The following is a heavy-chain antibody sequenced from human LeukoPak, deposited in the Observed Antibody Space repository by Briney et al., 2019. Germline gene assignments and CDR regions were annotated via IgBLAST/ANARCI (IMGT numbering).Heavy chain of an antibody. Sequence: GGSLRLSCAASGFTFSAHGMHWVRQAPGKGLEWVAVIWYEGSNIFYADSVKGRFTISRDNPKNTVSLQMNSLRDEDTAVYYCARDGVRYGTGTGTDYWGRGTLVTVSS. D-gene: IGHD3-16*02. V-gene: IGHV3-33*01. CDR3: ARDGVRYGTGTGTDY. CDR1: GFTFSAHG. CDR2: IWYEGSNI. J-gene: IGHJ4*02.